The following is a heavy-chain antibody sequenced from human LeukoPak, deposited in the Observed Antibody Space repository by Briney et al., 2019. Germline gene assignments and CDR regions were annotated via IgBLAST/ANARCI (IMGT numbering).Heavy chain of an antibody. V-gene: IGHV1-8*01. CDR2: MNPNSGNT. Sequence: GASVKVSCKASVSRFTRFDNNWVRQATGQGLEWMGWMNPNSGNTGYAQKFQGRVTITRNISIRTAYMELSSLDRESTGGVFCARGRSGSDHPRFDYWGQGTLVTVPS. D-gene: IGHD1-26*01. J-gene: IGHJ4*02. CDR3: ARGRSGSDHPRFDY. CDR1: VSRFTRFD.